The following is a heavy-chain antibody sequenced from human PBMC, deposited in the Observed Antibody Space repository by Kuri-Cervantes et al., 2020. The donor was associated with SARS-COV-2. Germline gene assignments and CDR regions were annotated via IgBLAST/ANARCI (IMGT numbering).Heavy chain of an antibody. J-gene: IGHJ5*02. D-gene: IGHD1-1*01. Sequence: SVKVSCKASGGTFSSYAISWVRQAPGQGLEWMGGIIPIFGTANYAQKFQGRVTITTDESTSTAYMELSSLRSEDTAVYYCAAETGGWFDPWGQGTLVTGSS. CDR1: GGTFSSYA. V-gene: IGHV1-69*05. CDR2: IIPIFGTA. CDR3: AAETGGWFDP.